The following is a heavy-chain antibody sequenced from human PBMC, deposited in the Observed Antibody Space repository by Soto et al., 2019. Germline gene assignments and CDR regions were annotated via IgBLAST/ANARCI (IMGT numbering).Heavy chain of an antibody. CDR3: AREGTYGDYLIPDY. Sequence: PGGSLRLSCAASGFTFSSYGMHWVRQAPGKGLEWVAVIWYDGSNKYYADSVKGRFTISRDNSKNTLYLQMNSLRAEDTAVYYCAREGTYGDYLIPDYWGQGTLVTVSS. V-gene: IGHV3-33*01. CDR1: GFTFSSYG. CDR2: IWYDGSNK. D-gene: IGHD4-17*01. J-gene: IGHJ4*02.